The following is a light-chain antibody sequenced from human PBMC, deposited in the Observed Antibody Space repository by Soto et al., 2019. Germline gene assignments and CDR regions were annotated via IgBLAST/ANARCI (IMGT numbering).Light chain of an antibody. CDR1: QSLLHSNGYNY. J-gene: IGKJ5*01. CDR2: LGS. Sequence: DIVMTQSPLSLPVTPGEPASISCRSSQSLLHSNGYNYLDWYLQKPGQSPQLLIYLGSNRASGVPDRFSGSGSGTEFTLKISRVEAEDVGVYYYMQALLTPITFGQGTRLEIK. CDR3: MQALLTPIT. V-gene: IGKV2-28*01.